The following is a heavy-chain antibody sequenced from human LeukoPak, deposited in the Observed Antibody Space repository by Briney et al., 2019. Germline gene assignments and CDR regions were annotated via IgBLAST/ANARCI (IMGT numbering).Heavy chain of an antibody. J-gene: IGHJ2*01. CDR1: GFTFTSHR. D-gene: IGHD1-26*01. CDR3: ARDLSGHGCLDL. CDR2: MDSSGSVT. V-gene: IGHV3-74*01. Sequence: GGSLRLSPAPSGFTFTSHRMHGVGEGPEGGLVCVSGMDSSGSVTRYADPVKGRLTISRDNAKSTVYLQMNSLGVEDTAVYYCARDLSGHGCLDLWGRGTLGTVSS.